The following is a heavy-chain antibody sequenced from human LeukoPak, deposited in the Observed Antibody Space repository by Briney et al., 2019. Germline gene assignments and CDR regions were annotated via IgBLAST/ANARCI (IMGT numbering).Heavy chain of an antibody. CDR2: ISGSGGST. CDR1: GFTFSSYA. D-gene: IGHD3-9*01. Sequence: GGSLRLSCAASGFTFSSYAMSWVRQAPGKGLEWVSAISGSGGSTYYADSVKGRFTISRDNSKNTLYLQMNSLRAEDTAVYYCAKGEGYYDILTGSTATDYWGQGTLVTVSS. J-gene: IGHJ4*02. V-gene: IGHV3-23*01. CDR3: AKGEGYYDILTGSTATDY.